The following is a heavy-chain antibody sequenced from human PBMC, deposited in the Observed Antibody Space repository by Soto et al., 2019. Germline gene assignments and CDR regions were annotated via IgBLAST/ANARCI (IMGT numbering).Heavy chain of an antibody. D-gene: IGHD3-3*01. CDR3: AREEGNSIFRWIAP. V-gene: IGHV3-23*01. CDR1: GFTFKNYA. Sequence: EVQLLESGGGLVQPGGSLRLSCAASGFTFKNYAMAWVRQAPGKGLEWVSAVDGRGSGTYYTDSVKGRFTVSRDNSKNTVYLQMNSLKVEDTAVYFCAREEGNSIFRWIAPWGQGTLVTVSS. J-gene: IGHJ5*02. CDR2: VDGRGSGT.